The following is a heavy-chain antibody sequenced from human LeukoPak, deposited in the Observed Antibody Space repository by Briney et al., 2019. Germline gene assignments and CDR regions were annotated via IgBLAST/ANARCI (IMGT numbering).Heavy chain of an antibody. D-gene: IGHD4-17*01. V-gene: IGHV3-21*01. CDR2: ISSISSYM. J-gene: IGHJ4*02. Sequence: KPGGSLRLSCAASGFTFSTYSINWVRQAPGRGLEGVSSISSISSYMYYADSVKGRFIISRDNAKNSLYLQMNSLRAEDTAVYYCARDGYGDYAFDYWGQGTLVAVSS. CDR3: ARDGYGDYAFDY. CDR1: GFTFSTYS.